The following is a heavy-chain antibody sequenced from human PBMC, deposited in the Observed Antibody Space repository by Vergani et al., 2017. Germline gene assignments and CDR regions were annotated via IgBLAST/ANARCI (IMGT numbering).Heavy chain of an antibody. CDR2: FYSSGSI. Sequence: QVQLQESGPGLVKPSQTLSLTCTVSGGSINSGTYYWTWIRQPAGKGLDWIGRFYSSGSINYTPSLKSRVTISVDMSKNQFSLRLSSVTAADTAVYYCAKDDYYDSGGYPIWCQGTLVTVSS. D-gene: IGHD3-22*01. J-gene: IGHJ4*02. CDR3: AKDDYYDSGGYPI. V-gene: IGHV4-61*02. CDR1: GGSINSGTYY.